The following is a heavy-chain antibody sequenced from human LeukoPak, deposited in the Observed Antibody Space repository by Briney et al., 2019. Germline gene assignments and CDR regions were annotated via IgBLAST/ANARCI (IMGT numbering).Heavy chain of an antibody. CDR2: LSAYNGNT. J-gene: IGHJ4*02. Sequence: ASVKVSCKASGYTFTSYGISWVRQAPGQGLEWMGWLSAYNGNTNYAQKLQGRVTMTTDTSTSTAYMELRSLRSDDTAVYYCARADTMIVVQGEGVDVVDYWGQGTLVTVSS. D-gene: IGHD3-22*01. CDR3: ARADTMIVVQGEGVDVVDY. V-gene: IGHV1-18*01. CDR1: GYTFTSYG.